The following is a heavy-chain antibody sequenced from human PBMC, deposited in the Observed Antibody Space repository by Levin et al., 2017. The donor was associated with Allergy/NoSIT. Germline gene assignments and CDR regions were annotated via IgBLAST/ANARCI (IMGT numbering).Heavy chain of an antibody. CDR2: ISSSSSTI. V-gene: IGHV3-48*01. D-gene: IGHD6-19*01. Sequence: GESLKISCAASGFTFSTHSMNWVRQAPGKGLEWVSFISSSSSTIYYADSVKGRFTISRDNAKNSLYLQVNSLRAEDTAVYYCARGRGSSGWMSYFQDWGQGTLVTVSS. J-gene: IGHJ1*01. CDR1: GFTFSTHS. CDR3: ARGRGSSGWMSYFQD.